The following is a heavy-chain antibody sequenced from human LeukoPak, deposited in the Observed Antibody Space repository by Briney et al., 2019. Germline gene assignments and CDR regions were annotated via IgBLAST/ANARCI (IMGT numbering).Heavy chain of an antibody. CDR3: ARDTAAGTPEWSDY. CDR1: GFTFSNHA. CDR2: ISGTGIST. J-gene: IGHJ4*02. Sequence: PGGSLRLSCGASGFTFSNHAMTWVRQAPGKGLECLSVISGTGISTYYADSVKGRFTISRDNAKNSLYLQMNSLRAEDTAVYYCARDTAAGTPEWSDYWGQGTLVTVSS. V-gene: IGHV3-21*01. D-gene: IGHD6-13*01.